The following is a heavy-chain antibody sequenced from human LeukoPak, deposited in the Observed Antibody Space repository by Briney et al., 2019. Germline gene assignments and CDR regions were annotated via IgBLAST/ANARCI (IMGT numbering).Heavy chain of an antibody. CDR2: IRSKAYGGTT. CDR1: GFTFGDHA. Sequence: GGSLRLSCSGSGFTFGDHAMSWVRQAPGKGLEWVGFIRSKAYGGTTEYAASVRGRFSISRDDSKNTAYLQMSSLETEDTAVYICARRPIYLWLYYGMDVWGQGTTVTVSS. D-gene: IGHD5-18*01. J-gene: IGHJ6*02. CDR3: ARRPIYLWLYYGMDV. V-gene: IGHV3-49*04.